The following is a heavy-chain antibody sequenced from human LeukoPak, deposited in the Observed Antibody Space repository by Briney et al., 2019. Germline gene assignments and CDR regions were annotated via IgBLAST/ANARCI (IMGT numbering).Heavy chain of an antibody. CDR1: GYFFTSYW. V-gene: IGHV5-51*01. D-gene: IGHD3-10*01. Sequence: GESLRISCKGSGYFFTSYWIAWGRQMPGKGLEWMGIIYPGDSDTRYSPSFQGQVTMSADKSISTAYLQWSSLKASDTAIYYCARSYGSGSYGGAFDIWGQGTMATVSS. J-gene: IGHJ3*02. CDR3: ARSYGSGSYGGAFDI. CDR2: IYPGDSDT.